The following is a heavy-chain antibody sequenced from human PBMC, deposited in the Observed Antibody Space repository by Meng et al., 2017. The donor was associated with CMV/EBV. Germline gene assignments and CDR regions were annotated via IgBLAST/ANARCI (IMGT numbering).Heavy chain of an antibody. CDR2: ISAYNGNT. V-gene: IGHV1-18*01. Sequence: AAVKVSCKASGYTLNSYGISWVRQAPGQGLEWMGWISAYNGNTTYAQKRQGRVTMTTDTSTSTAYMELRSLESDDTAVYYCARDVRYAAAGLRTFDYWGQGTLVTVSS. CDR1: GYTLNSYG. D-gene: IGHD6-13*01. J-gene: IGHJ4*02. CDR3: ARDVRYAAAGLRTFDY.